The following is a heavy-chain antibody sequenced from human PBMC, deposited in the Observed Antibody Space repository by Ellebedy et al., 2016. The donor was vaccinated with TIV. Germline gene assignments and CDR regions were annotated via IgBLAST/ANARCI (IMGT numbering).Heavy chain of an antibody. J-gene: IGHJ4*02. CDR1: GFTFSRYG. D-gene: IGHD2-2*01. CDR3: VRGFTRTLKDDFDS. V-gene: IGHV3-30*19. Sequence: GESLKISCAASGFTFSRYGMHWVRQAPGKGLEWIAVISYDGNGHFYADSVKGRFTISRDNSKNTLYLQMNRLRAEDTAVYYCVRGFTRTLKDDFDSWGRGTLVTVSS. CDR2: ISYDGNGH.